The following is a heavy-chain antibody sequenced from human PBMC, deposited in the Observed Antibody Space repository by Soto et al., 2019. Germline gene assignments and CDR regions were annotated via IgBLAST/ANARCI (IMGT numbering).Heavy chain of an antibody. CDR2: VIPIFGTA. D-gene: IGHD2-15*01. CDR3: ARESGAYCSGGSCYSYYYCYGLDV. V-gene: IGHV1-69*06. Sequence: SVKVSCKASGGTFSSYAISWVRQAPGQGLEWMGGVIPIFGTANYAQKFQGRVTITADKSTSTAYMELSSLRSEDTAVYYCARESGAYCSGGSCYSYYYCYGLDVWGQGTTVTV. CDR1: GGTFSSYA. J-gene: IGHJ6*02.